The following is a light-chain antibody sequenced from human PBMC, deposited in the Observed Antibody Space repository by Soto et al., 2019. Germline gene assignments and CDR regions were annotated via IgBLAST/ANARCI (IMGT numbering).Light chain of an antibody. Sequence: IVITQSPLSLPVTLGQPASISCRSSQSLVHIDGNTYLNWFQQRPGQSPRRLIYKVSNRDSGVPDRISGSGSGAGFRLSISRVEADEVGIYYWVQGISFTCGQGTNVGIK. J-gene: IGKJ1*01. V-gene: IGKV2-30*02. CDR2: KVS. CDR3: VQGISFT. CDR1: QSLVHIDGNTY.